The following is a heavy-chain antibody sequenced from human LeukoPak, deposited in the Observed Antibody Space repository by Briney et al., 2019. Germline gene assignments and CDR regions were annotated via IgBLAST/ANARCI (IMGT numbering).Heavy chain of an antibody. Sequence: SETLSLTCTVSGGSISSYYWTWIRQPAGKGLEWIGRISTSGNTYYNPSLKSRLTMSVDTSKNQFSLKLGSVTAADTAVYYCARGTRYCSGDSCQNWFDPWGQGTLVTVSS. V-gene: IGHV4-4*07. CDR3: ARGTRYCSGDSCQNWFDP. CDR2: ISTSGNT. CDR1: GGSISSYY. D-gene: IGHD2-15*01. J-gene: IGHJ5*02.